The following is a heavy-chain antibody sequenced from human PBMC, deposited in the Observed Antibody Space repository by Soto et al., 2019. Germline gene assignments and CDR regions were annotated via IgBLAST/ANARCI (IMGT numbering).Heavy chain of an antibody. V-gene: IGHV1-2*04. J-gene: IGHJ6*02. CDR1: GYTFTGYY. CDR3: ARDVGDYDFWSGHGMDV. D-gene: IGHD3-3*01. CDR2: INPNSGGT. Sequence: ASVKVSCKASGYTFTGYYMHWVRQAPGQGLEWMGWINPNSGGTNYAQKFQGWVTMTRDTSIRTAYMELSRLRSDDTAVYYCARDVGDYDFWSGHGMDVWGQGTTVTVSS.